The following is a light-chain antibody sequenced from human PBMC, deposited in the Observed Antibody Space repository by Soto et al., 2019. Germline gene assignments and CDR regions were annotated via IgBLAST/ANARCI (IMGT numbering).Light chain of an antibody. V-gene: IGLV2-11*01. J-gene: IGLJ1*01. CDR3: CSYAGSYTYV. CDR2: DVN. CDR1: SSDVGGYDY. Sequence: QSVLTQPRSVSGSPGQSVTISCTGTSSDVGGYDYVSWYQQHPDKAPKLMIYDVNKRPSGVPDRFSGSKSGNTASLTISGLQAEDEADYYCCSYAGSYTYVFGTGTKVTAL.